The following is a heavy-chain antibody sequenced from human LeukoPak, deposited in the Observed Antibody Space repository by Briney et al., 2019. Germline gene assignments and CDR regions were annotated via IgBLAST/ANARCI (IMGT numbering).Heavy chain of an antibody. Sequence: GGSLRLSCAASGFTVGSNYMSWVRQAPGKGLEWVSVIYSGGSTYYADSVKGRFTISRDNSKNTLYLQMNSLRAEDTAVYYCARVWDYYDSSGYHNWFDPWGQGTLVTVSS. J-gene: IGHJ5*02. CDR1: GFTVGSNY. V-gene: IGHV3-66*01. D-gene: IGHD3-22*01. CDR3: ARVWDYYDSSGYHNWFDP. CDR2: IYSGGST.